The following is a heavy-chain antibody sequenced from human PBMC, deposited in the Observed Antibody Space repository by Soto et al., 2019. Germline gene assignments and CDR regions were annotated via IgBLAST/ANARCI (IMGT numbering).Heavy chain of an antibody. Sequence: ASVKVSCKGSGGTFSSYSISWVLQAPGQGLEWMGGIIPIFGTANYAQKFQGRVTITADKSTSTAYMELSSLRSEDTAVYYCARDHSGSYPPYYYGMDVWGQGITVTVSS. CDR1: GGTFSSYS. CDR2: IIPIFGTA. D-gene: IGHD1-26*01. CDR3: ARDHSGSYPPYYYGMDV. J-gene: IGHJ6*02. V-gene: IGHV1-69*06.